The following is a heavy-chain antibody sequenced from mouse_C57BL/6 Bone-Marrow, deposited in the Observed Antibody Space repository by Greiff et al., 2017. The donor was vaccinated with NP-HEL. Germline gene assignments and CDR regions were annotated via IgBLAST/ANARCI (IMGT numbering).Heavy chain of an antibody. CDR2: INPNNGGT. V-gene: IGHV1-26*01. Sequence: VQLQQSGPELVKPGASVKISCKASGYTFTDYYMNWVKQSHGKSLEWIGDINPNNGGTSYNQKFKGKATLTVDKSSSTAYMERRSLTSEDSAVYYCARERVLRFWGQGTTLTVSS. CDR3: ARERVLRF. D-gene: IGHD1-1*01. CDR1: GYTFTDYY. J-gene: IGHJ2*01.